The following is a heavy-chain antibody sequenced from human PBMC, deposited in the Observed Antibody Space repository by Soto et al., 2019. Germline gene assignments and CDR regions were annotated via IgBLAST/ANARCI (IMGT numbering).Heavy chain of an antibody. CDR2: INSKSGGT. CDR1: GYTFTDYY. J-gene: IGHJ4*02. Sequence: ASVKVSCKASGYTFTDYYVHWVRQAPGQGLGWMGWINSKSGGTNYAQKFQGRVTMTRDTSISTAYMELSRLTHDDTAVYYCARGGITVFGVIDYWGQGTPVTVSS. V-gene: IGHV1-2*02. CDR3: ARGGITVFGVIDY. D-gene: IGHD3-3*01.